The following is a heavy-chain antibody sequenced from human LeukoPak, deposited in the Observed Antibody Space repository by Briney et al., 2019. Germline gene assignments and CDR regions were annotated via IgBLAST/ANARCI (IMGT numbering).Heavy chain of an antibody. CDR2: INSDGSWT. Sequence: PGGSLRLSCAASGNYWMHWVRQAPGKGLVWVSHINSDGSWTGYADSMKGRFTISKDNAKNTVYLQMNNLRAEDTAVYYCVSFYETYWGRGTLVTVSS. J-gene: IGHJ4*02. D-gene: IGHD2-2*01. CDR1: GNYW. CDR3: VSFYETY. V-gene: IGHV3-74*01.